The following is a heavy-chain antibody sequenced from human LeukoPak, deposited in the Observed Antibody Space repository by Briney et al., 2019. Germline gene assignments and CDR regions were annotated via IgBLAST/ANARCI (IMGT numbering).Heavy chain of an antibody. CDR1: GFTFSAYA. CDR2: VSYDGTDE. V-gene: IGHV3-30-3*01. D-gene: IGHD3-10*01. CDR3: TRSNRESVRWLDP. Sequence: GGSLRLSCAASGFTFSAYAMHWVRQAPGKGLEWVTVVSYDGTDEYYADSVKGRFSISRDNSKNTVYLHMNSLKTKDTAVYYCTRSNRESVRWLDPWGQGTLVTVSS. J-gene: IGHJ5*02.